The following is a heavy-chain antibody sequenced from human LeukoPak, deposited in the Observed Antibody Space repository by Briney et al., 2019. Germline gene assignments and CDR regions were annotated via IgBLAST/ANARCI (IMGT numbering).Heavy chain of an antibody. CDR3: TRGAGCSSGRCYPTDY. CDR1: GFSFNSYW. J-gene: IGHJ4*02. Sequence: GGSLRLSCAASGFSFNSYWMSWVRQAPGKGLEWVGFIRSKPYGGTTDYAASVKGRFTISRDDSKSIAYLQMNSLKTEDTAVYYCTRGAGCSSGRCYPTDYWGQGTLVTVSS. V-gene: IGHV3-49*04. D-gene: IGHD2-15*01. CDR2: IRSKPYGGTT.